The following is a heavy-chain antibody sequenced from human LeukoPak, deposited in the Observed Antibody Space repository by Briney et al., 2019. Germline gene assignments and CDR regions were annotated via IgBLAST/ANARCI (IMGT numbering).Heavy chain of an antibody. V-gene: IGHV3-21*01. CDR2: FGISNTDK. D-gene: IGHD3-22*01. CDR1: GFPFSSYT. Sequence: PGGSLRLSCEPSGFPFSSYTMNCVPRAPGGGLEWVSSFGISNTDKYYGDSVKGRFTTSRDNAKNSLSLQMNNLTAEDTAVYYCARERSSYSYDSSGHRGYYYMDVWGKGTTVTVSS. CDR3: ARERSSYSYDSSGHRGYYYMDV. J-gene: IGHJ6*03.